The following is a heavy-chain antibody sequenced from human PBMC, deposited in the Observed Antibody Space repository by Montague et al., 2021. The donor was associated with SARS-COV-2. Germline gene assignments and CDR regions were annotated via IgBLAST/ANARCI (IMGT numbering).Heavy chain of an antibody. CDR3: ARAQKTISGMLIPPYYFDF. J-gene: IGHJ4*02. D-gene: IGHD3-3*01. CDR1: GHSIWSSDW. V-gene: IGHV4-4*02. CDR2: IYHSGST. Sequence: SETLSLTCSVSGHSIWSSDWWTWVRQPPGKGLEWIREIYHSGSTTYNPSLKSRVTISVDKSKNQFSLTLTSLTAADTAVYYCARAQKTISGMLIPPYYFDFWGQGTLVTVSS.